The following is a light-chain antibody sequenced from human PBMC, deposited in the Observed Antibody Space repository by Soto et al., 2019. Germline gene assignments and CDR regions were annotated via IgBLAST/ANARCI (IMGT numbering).Light chain of an antibody. V-gene: IGKV3-11*01. Sequence: EIVLTQSPGTLSLSPGERATLSCRASQSVSRYLAWYQQKPGQAPRLLIYGASTRATGIPARFSGSGSGTDFTLTISSLEPEDFAVYYCHQYHYWWTFGQGTKVDIK. CDR2: GAS. J-gene: IGKJ1*01. CDR3: HQYHYWWT. CDR1: QSVSRY.